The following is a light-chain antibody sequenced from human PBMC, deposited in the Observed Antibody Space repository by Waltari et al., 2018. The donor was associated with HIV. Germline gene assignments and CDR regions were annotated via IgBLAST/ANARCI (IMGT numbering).Light chain of an antibody. CDR1: QSLLHSNGYNY. V-gene: IGKV2-28*01. CDR2: GGS. CDR3: MQSLQTPWT. J-gene: IGKJ1*01. Sequence: EIILSQSPLSLPATPGEPASISCRSHQSLLHSNGYNYLDWYLQRPGQPPRLLISGGSDRASGVPDRFSGSGSGTEFMLKISKVEAEDVGIYYCMQSLQTPWTFGQGTKVEVK.